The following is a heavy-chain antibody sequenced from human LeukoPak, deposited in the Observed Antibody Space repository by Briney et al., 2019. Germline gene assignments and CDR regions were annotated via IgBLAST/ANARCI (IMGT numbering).Heavy chain of an antibody. V-gene: IGHV1-69*01. CDR2: IIPIFGTA. D-gene: IGHD6-6*01. CDR1: GGTFSSYA. CDR3: ARVIEYSSSSGNYYGMDV. J-gene: IGHJ6*02. Sequence: SVKFSCKASGGTFSSYAISWVRQAPGQGLEWMGGIIPIFGTANYAQKFQGRVTITADESTSTAYMELSSLRSEDTAVYYCARVIEYSSSSGNYYGMDVWGQGTTVTVSS.